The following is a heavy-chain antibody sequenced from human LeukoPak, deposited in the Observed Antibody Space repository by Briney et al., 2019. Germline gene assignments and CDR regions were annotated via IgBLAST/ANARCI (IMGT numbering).Heavy chain of an antibody. D-gene: IGHD1-7*01. V-gene: IGHV1-2*06. J-gene: IGHJ6*03. CDR3: ARKNWNYGVHYYYCMDV. CDR2: INPNSGGT. Sequence: GASVKVSCKASGYTFTGYYMHWVRQAPGQGLEWMGRINPNSGGTNYAQKFQGRVTMTRDTSISTAYMELSRLRSDDTAVYDCARKNWNYGVHYYYCMDVWGKGTTVTVSS. CDR1: GYTFTGYY.